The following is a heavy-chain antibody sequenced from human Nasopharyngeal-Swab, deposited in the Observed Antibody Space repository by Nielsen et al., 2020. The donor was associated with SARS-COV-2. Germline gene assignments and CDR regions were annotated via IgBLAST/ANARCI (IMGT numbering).Heavy chain of an antibody. D-gene: IGHD1-26*01. Sequence: GESLKISCAASGFTFSDYYMSWIRQAPGKGLEWVSYISSSGSTIYYADSVKGRFTISRDNSKNTLYLQMNSLRAEDTAVYYCARDSPVGARDAEYFQHWGQGTLVTVSS. V-gene: IGHV3-11*04. CDR3: ARDSPVGARDAEYFQH. J-gene: IGHJ1*01. CDR1: GFTFSDYY. CDR2: ISSSGSTI.